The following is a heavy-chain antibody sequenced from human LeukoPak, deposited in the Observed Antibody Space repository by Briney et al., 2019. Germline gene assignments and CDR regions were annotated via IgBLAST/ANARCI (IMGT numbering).Heavy chain of an antibody. V-gene: IGHV4-4*07. Sequence: SETLYLTCTVSGGSISSYYWSWIRQPAGKGLEWIGRIYTSGSTNYNPSLKSRVTMSVDTSKNQFSLKLSSVTAADTAVYYCAREGYDFWSGYIDYWGQGTLVTVSS. J-gene: IGHJ4*02. CDR3: AREGYDFWSGYIDY. CDR1: GGSISSYY. D-gene: IGHD3-3*01. CDR2: IYTSGST.